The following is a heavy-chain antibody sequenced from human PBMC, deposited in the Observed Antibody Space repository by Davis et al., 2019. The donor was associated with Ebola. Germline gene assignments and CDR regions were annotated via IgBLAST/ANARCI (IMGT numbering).Heavy chain of an antibody. J-gene: IGHJ5*02. Sequence: ASVKVSCKASGYIFTTYGISWVRQAPGQGLEWMGWINPNSGATNYAQKFQGRVTMTRDTSISTAYMELSRLRSDDTALYYCTRAPGWILGWFDPWGQGALVTVSS. CDR1: GYIFTTYG. CDR3: TRAPGWILGWFDP. V-gene: IGHV1-2*02. CDR2: INPNSGAT. D-gene: IGHD5-18*01.